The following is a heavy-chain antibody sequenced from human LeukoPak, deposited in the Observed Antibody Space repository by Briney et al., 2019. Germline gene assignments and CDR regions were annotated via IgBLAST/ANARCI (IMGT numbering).Heavy chain of an antibody. D-gene: IGHD3-3*01. Sequence: GASVKVSCKTSGYTFTDYYIHWVQQAPGQGLEWMGWINPNSGGTNYAQKFQGRVTMTRDTSISTAYMELSRLRSDDTAVYYCAKGVVSHYWGQGTLVTVSS. CDR3: AKGVVSHY. CDR1: GYTFTDYY. V-gene: IGHV1-2*02. J-gene: IGHJ4*02. CDR2: INPNSGGT.